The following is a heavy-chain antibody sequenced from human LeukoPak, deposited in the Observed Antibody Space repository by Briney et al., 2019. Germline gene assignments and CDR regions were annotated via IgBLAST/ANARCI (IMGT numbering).Heavy chain of an antibody. CDR2: IIPVLEEA. J-gene: IGHJ5*02. D-gene: IGHD1-1*01. CDR3: ARDQLELGTHWFDP. CDR1: GYTFTGYY. Sequence: ASVKVSCKASGYTFTGYYMHWVRQAPGQGLEWMGRIIPVLEEAQYAQNFQGKVTIAADKSTSTAYVELHSLTSEDTAVYYCARDQLELGTHWFDPWGQGTLVTVSS. V-gene: IGHV1-69*04.